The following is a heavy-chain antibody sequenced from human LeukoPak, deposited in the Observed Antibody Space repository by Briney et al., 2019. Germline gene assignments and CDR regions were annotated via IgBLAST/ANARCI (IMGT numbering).Heavy chain of an antibody. D-gene: IGHD6-19*01. Sequence: PGGSLRLSCAASGFTFNTYWMSWVRQAPGKGLEWVADIKQDGSEKYYVDSVKGRFTVSRDNAKNSLYLQMNSLRAEDTAVYYCARYATVAAHRGFDYWGQGTLVTVSS. V-gene: IGHV3-7*01. J-gene: IGHJ4*02. CDR1: GFTFNTYW. CDR2: IKQDGSEK. CDR3: ARYATVAAHRGFDY.